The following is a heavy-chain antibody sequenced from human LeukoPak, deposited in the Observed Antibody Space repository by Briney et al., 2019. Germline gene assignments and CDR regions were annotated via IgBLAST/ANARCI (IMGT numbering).Heavy chain of an antibody. V-gene: IGHV3-33*01. CDR2: IWYDGSNK. D-gene: IGHD3-22*01. J-gene: IGHJ4*02. Sequence: GGSLRLSCAASGFTFSSYGMHWVRQAPGKGLEWVAVIWYDGSNKYYADSVKGRFTISRDNSKNTLYLQMNSLRAEDTAVYYCARENWEYYYDSSLGGFDYWGQGTLVTVSS. CDR3: ARENWEYYYDSSLGGFDY. CDR1: GFTFSSYG.